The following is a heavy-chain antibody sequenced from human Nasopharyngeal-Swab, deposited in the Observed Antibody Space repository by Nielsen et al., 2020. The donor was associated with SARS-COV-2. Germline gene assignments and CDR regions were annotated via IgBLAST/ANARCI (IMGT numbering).Heavy chain of an antibody. J-gene: IGHJ3*02. Sequence: GESLKISCSASGFTFSSYAMHWVRQAPGKGLEYVSAISSNGGSTYYADSVKDRFTISRDNSKNTLYLQMSSLRAEDTAVYYCVKAPSGSYRSGDAFDIWGQGTMVTVSS. CDR2: ISSNGGST. CDR3: VKAPSGSYRSGDAFDI. V-gene: IGHV3-64D*06. CDR1: GFTFSSYA. D-gene: IGHD1-26*01.